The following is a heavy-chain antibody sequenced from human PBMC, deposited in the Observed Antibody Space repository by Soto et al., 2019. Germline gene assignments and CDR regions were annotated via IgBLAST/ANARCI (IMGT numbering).Heavy chain of an antibody. CDR1: GGSFSGYY. CDR3: ARARYSSGWPDFDY. Sequence: SETLSLTCAVYGGSFSGYYWSWIRQPPGKGLEWIGEINHSGSTNYNPSLKSRVTISVDTSKNQFSLKLSSVTAADTAVYYCARARYSSGWPDFDYWGQGTLVTVSS. CDR2: INHSGST. D-gene: IGHD6-19*01. J-gene: IGHJ4*02. V-gene: IGHV4-34*01.